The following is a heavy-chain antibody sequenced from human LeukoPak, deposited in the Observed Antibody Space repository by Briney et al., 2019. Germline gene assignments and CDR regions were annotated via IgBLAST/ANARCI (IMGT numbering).Heavy chain of an antibody. V-gene: IGHV3-11*01. CDR3: ATDGSGFDA. J-gene: IGHJ5*01. Sequence: GGSLRLSCAASGFTFNDYYMSWIRQAPGKGLEWLSYITIGGTNKHYADSVKGRFTISRDNAKKSLYLQMNNLRAEDTAVYYCATDGSGFDAWGQGILVTVSS. CDR1: GFTFNDYY. D-gene: IGHD5-12*01. CDR2: ITIGGTNK.